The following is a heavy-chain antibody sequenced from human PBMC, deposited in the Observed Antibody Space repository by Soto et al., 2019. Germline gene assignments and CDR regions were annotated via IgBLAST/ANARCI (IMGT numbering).Heavy chain of an antibody. CDR1: GGSIYRSGYY. V-gene: IGHV4-39*01. CDR3: GKVLVGATGHTDSDS. J-gene: IGHJ4*02. Sequence: PSETLSLTCTVSGGSIYRSGYYWGWIRQPPGRGLEWIGNIDYNGVTYSNPSLKSRVTISRDTSKNQFSLKLTSVTAADTALYYCGKVLVGATGHTDSDSWGPGTLGT. D-gene: IGHD2-15*01. CDR2: IDYNGVT.